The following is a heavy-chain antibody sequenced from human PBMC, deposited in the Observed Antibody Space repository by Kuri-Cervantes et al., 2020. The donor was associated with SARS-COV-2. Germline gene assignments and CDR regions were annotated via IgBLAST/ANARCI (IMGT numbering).Heavy chain of an antibody. Sequence: LSLTCAASGFTFSSYGMHWVRQAPGKGLEWVAVISYDGSNKYYADSVKGRFTISRDNSKNTLYLQMNSLRAADTAVYYCARVGGNDFWSDYLDYWGQGILVTVSS. V-gene: IGHV3-30*03. CDR1: GFTFSSYG. J-gene: IGHJ4*02. CDR3: ARVGGNDFWSDYLDY. D-gene: IGHD3-3*01. CDR2: ISYDGSNK.